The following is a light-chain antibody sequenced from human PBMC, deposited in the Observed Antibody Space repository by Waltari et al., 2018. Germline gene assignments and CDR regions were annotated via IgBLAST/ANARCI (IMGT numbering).Light chain of an antibody. Sequence: QSVLTQPPSATGSPGQSVTISCTGTNSDVGAYNYVSWYQHHPGKVPKLLISEVTKRPSGVPDRFSGSKSGNTASLTVSGLQADDEADYYCSSYAHNNHFVFGTGTKVTVL. V-gene: IGLV2-8*01. CDR1: NSDVGAYNY. CDR2: EVT. CDR3: SSYAHNNHFV. J-gene: IGLJ1*01.